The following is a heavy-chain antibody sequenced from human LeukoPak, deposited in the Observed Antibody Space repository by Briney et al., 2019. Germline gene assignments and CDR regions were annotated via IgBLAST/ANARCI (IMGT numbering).Heavy chain of an antibody. V-gene: IGHV1-2*02. J-gene: IGHJ4*02. CDR1: GYTFTGYY. D-gene: IGHD4-17*01. CDR2: INPNSGGT. Sequence: ASVKVSCKASGYTFTGYYMHWVRQAPGQGLEWMGWINPNSGGTNYAQKFQGRVTMTRDTSISTAYMEPSRLRSDDTALYYCASGNDYGDYANDYWGQGTLVTVSS. CDR3: ASGNDYGDYANDY.